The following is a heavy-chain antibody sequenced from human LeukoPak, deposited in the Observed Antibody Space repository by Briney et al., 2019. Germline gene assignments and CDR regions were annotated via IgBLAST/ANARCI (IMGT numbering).Heavy chain of an antibody. V-gene: IGHV4-59*08. D-gene: IGHD6-25*01. CDR2: IYYSGVT. J-gene: IGHJ4*02. CDR3: VRHGHGYDSAFDY. Sequence: SETLSLTCAVSGGSITPYYWSWIRQSPGKGLEWIAYIYYSGVTNYNPSLKSRVTISVDTSKNQFSLNLNSVTAADTAVYYCVRHGHGYDSAFDYWGQGTLVTVS. CDR1: GGSITPYY.